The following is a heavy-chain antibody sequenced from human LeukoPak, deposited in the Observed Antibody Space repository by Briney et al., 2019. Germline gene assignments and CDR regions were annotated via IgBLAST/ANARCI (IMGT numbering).Heavy chain of an antibody. D-gene: IGHD1-26*01. V-gene: IGHV4-39*01. Sequence: SETLSLTCTVSGGSISSSSYSWAWIRQPPGKGLEWIGSIYYSGTTFYNPSFKSRVTISVDRSKNQFSLRLSSVTAADTAVYYCAEGWGRDYWGQGTLVTVSS. CDR1: GGSISSSSYS. J-gene: IGHJ4*02. CDR2: IYYSGTT. CDR3: AEGWGRDY.